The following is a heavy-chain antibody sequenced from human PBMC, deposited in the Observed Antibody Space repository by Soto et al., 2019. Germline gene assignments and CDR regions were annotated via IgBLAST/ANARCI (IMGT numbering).Heavy chain of an antibody. CDR3: ARDREMATISGFGY. D-gene: IGHD5-12*01. J-gene: IGHJ4*02. CDR2: IYYSGST. CDR1: GGSISSYY. Sequence: SETLSLTCTVSGGSISSYYWSWIRQPPGKGLEWTGYIYYSGSTNYNPSLKSRVTISVDTSKNQFSLKLSSVTAADTAVYYCARDREMATISGFGYWGQGTLVTVSS. V-gene: IGHV4-59*01.